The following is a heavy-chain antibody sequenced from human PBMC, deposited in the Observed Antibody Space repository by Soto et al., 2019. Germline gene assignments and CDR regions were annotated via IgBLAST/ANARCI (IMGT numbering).Heavy chain of an antibody. CDR2: INPSGGST. CDR1: GYTFTSYY. CDR3: ARVRSSGWYYFDY. V-gene: IGHV1-46*01. D-gene: IGHD6-19*01. J-gene: IGHJ4*02. Sequence: QVQLVQSGAEVKKPGASVKVSCKASGYTFTSYYMHWVRQAPGQGLEWMGIINPSGGSTSYAQKFQARVTMTRETSTSTVYMELSSLRSEDTAVYYCARVRSSGWYYFDYWGQGTLVTVSS.